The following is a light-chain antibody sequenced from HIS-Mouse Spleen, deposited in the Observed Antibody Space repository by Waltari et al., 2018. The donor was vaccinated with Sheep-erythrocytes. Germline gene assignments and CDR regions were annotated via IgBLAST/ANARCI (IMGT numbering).Light chain of an antibody. Sequence: QSALTQPRSVSGSPGQLVTISRTGTSSDVGGYNYFSWYQQHPGKAPKLLIYDVSKRPSGVPDRFSGSKSGNTASLTISGLQAEDEADYYCCSYAGSYNHVFATGTKVTVL. CDR1: SSDVGGYNY. CDR2: DVS. CDR3: CSYAGSYNHV. J-gene: IGLJ1*01. V-gene: IGLV2-11*01.